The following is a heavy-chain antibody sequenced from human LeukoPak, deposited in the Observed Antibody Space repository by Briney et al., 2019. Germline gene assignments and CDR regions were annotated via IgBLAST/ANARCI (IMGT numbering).Heavy chain of an antibody. J-gene: IGHJ5*02. CDR2: INPNSGGT. D-gene: IGHD2-15*01. V-gene: IGHV1-2*02. CDR1: GYTFTGYY. CDR3: ARDRRLLLGYCSGGSCYSGFDP. Sequence: ASVKVSCKASGYTFTGYYMHWVRQAPGQGLEWMGWINPNSGGTNYAQKFQGRVTMTRDTSISTAYMELSRLRSDDTAVYYCARDRRLLLGYCSGGSCYSGFDPWGQGILVTVSS.